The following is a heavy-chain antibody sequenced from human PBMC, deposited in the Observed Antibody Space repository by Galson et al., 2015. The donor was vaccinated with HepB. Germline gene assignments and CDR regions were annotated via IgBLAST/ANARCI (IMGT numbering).Heavy chain of an antibody. V-gene: IGHV3-30*04. J-gene: IGHJ6*02. CDR3: ARVANIAAAGTSFYDYYGMDV. CDR1: GFTFRSYA. CDR2: ISYDGSNK. Sequence: SLRLSCAASGFTFRSYAMHWVRQAPGKGLEWVAVISYDGSNKSYADSVKGRFTISRDNSKNTLYLQMNSLRAEDTAVYYCARVANIAAAGTSFYDYYGMDVWGQGTTVTVSS. D-gene: IGHD6-13*01.